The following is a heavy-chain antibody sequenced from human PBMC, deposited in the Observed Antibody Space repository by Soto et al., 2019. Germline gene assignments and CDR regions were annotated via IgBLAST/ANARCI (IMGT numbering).Heavy chain of an antibody. J-gene: IGHJ4*02. CDR2: IWYDGSNK. CDR1: GFTFSSYG. Sequence: GGSLRLSCAASGFTFSSYGMHWVRQAPGKGLEWVAVIWYDGSNKYYADSVKGRFTISRDNSKNTLYLQMNSLRAEDTAVYYCAREAVAGTIVDYWGQGTLVTVSS. CDR3: AREAVAGTIVDY. D-gene: IGHD6-19*01. V-gene: IGHV3-33*01.